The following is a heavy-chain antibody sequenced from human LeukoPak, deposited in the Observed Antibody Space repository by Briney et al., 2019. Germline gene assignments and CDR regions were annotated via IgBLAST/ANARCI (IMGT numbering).Heavy chain of an antibody. J-gene: IGHJ6*03. D-gene: IGHD3-10*01. CDR1: GGSISSYY. V-gene: IGHV4-4*07. CDR3: ARDRELVTMVRGVADYYYYMDV. CDR2: IYTSGST. Sequence: PSETLSLTCTVSGGSISSYYWSWIRQPAGKGLEWIGRIYTSGSTNYNPSLKSRVTMSVDTSKNQFSLKLSSVTAADTAVYYCARDRELVTMVRGVADYYYYMDVWGKGTTVTVSS.